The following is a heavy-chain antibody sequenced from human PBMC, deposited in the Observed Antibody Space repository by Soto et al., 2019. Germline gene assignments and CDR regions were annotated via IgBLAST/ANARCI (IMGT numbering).Heavy chain of an antibody. V-gene: IGHV3-74*01. CDR2: INSDGSST. CDR3: ARDPGYNSGWFDAFDI. CDR1: VLPSSSYW. Sequence: RGSVRLSCAASVLPSSSYWMHWVRQAPGKGLVWVSRINSDGSSTSYADSVKGRFTISRNNAKNTLYLQMKSLRAEDTAVYYCARDPGYNSGWFDAFDIWGQGTMVTVS. J-gene: IGHJ3*02. D-gene: IGHD6-19*01.